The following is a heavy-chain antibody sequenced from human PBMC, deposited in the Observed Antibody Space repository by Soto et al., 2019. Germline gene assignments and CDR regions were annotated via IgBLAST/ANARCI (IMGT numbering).Heavy chain of an antibody. Sequence: PSETLSLTCTVSGGSISSGDYYWSWIRQPPGKGLEWIGYIYYSGSTYYNPSLKSRVTISVDTSKNQFSLKLSSVTAADTAVYYCARASGYYDFWSGYYTSQFFDYWGQGTLVTVSS. D-gene: IGHD3-3*01. J-gene: IGHJ4*02. CDR2: IYYSGST. CDR3: ARASGYYDFWSGYYTSQFFDY. V-gene: IGHV4-30-4*01. CDR1: GGSISSGDYY.